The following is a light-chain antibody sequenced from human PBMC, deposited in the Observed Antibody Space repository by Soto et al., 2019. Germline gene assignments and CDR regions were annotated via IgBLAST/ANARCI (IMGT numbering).Light chain of an antibody. CDR3: QQLNSYPLS. CDR2: GAS. V-gene: IGKV1-9*01. CDR1: SSY. J-gene: IGKJ3*01. Sequence: SSYLAWYQQKPGKAPKLLIYGASTLQSGVPSRFSGSGSGPEFTLTISSLQPEDFATYYCQQLNSYPLSFGPGTKVDIK.